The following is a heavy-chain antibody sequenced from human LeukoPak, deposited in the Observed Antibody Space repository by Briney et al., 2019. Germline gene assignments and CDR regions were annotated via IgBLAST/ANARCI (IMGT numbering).Heavy chain of an antibody. CDR3: AHRQRQLGLYCFAY. J-gene: IGHJ4*02. CDR1: GFSLDTNGVG. CDR2: IYWDDDK. V-gene: IGHV2-5*02. D-gene: IGHD6-25*01. Sequence: SGPTLVKPTQTLTLTCTFSGFSLDTNGVGVGWIRQPPGKPLEWLALIYWDDDKRYSPSLKSRLAITKDTSKNQVVLTMTNTDPGDTATYYCAHRQRQLGLYCFAYWGQGTLVTVSS.